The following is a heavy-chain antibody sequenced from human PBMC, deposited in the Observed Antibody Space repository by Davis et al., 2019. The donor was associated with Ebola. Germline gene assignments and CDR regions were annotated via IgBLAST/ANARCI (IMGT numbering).Heavy chain of an antibody. CDR2: ISTSGST. Sequence: PSETLSLTCTVSGGSVSSGSYYWNWIRKPAGKGLEWIGRISTSGSTNYNPSLKSRVTMSLDTSKNQFSLKLSSVTAADTAVYYCARGWAFDIWGQGTMVTVSS. CDR1: GGSVSSGSYY. D-gene: IGHD5-24*01. CDR3: ARGWAFDI. V-gene: IGHV4-61*02. J-gene: IGHJ3*02.